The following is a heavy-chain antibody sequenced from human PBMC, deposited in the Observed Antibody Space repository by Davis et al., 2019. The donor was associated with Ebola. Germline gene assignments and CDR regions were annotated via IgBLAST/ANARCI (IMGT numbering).Heavy chain of an antibody. J-gene: IGHJ4*02. CDR2: ISSSGSTI. V-gene: IGHV3-48*03. CDR1: GFTFSSYE. CDR3: VKGIVGTAKVY. Sequence: GGSLRLSCAASGFTFSSYEMNWVRQAPGKGLEWVSYISSSGSTIYYADSVTGRFTISRDNSKNTLYLQMSSLRTEDTAVYYCVKGIVGTAKVYWGQGTLVTVSS. D-gene: IGHD1-26*01.